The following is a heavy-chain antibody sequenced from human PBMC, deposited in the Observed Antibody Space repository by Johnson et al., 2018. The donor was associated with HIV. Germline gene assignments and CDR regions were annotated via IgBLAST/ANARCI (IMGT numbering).Heavy chain of an antibody. V-gene: IGHV3-73*01. CDR1: GFSFSATA. CDR2: IRSKAFSYST. Sequence: EVQLVESGGGLVQPGGSLKLSCAASGFSFSATAMHWVRQTSGKGLEWVGRIRSKAFSYSTAYTASLQGRLNISRDNSKNTLYLQMNSLRAEDTAVYYCARDRVGATAFDVWGQGTMVTVSS. CDR3: ARDRVGATAFDV. J-gene: IGHJ3*01. D-gene: IGHD1-26*01.